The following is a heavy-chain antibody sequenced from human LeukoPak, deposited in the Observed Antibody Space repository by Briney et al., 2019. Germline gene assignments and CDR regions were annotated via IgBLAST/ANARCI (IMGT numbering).Heavy chain of an antibody. Sequence: SSETLSLTCTVSGDSTSSGSYYWSWIRQPAGKGLEWIGRIYSSGSTNYNPSLKSRVTISVDTSKNQFSLKLSSVTAADTAVYYCARDRSDYYDSSGYYPLQYFDYWGQGTLVTVSS. J-gene: IGHJ4*02. CDR1: GDSTSSGSYY. CDR2: IYSSGST. CDR3: ARDRSDYYDSSGYYPLQYFDY. V-gene: IGHV4-61*02. D-gene: IGHD3-22*01.